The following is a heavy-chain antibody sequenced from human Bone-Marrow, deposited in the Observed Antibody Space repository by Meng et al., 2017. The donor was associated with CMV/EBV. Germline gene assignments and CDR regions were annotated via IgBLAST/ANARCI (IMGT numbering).Heavy chain of an antibody. CDR2: ISSSSSTI. CDR1: GFTFSSYW. V-gene: IGHV3-48*04. D-gene: IGHD6-19*01. CDR3: ARDSSGCSDY. J-gene: IGHJ4*02. Sequence: GESLKISCAASGFTFSSYWMSWVRQAPGKGLEWVSYISSSSSTIYYADSVKGRFTISRDNAKNSLYLQMNSLRAEDTAVYYCARDSSGCSDYWGQGTLVTGSS.